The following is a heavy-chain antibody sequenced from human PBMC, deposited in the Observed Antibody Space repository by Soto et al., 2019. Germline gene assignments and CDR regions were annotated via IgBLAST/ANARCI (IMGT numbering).Heavy chain of an antibody. J-gene: IGHJ4*02. V-gene: IGHV3-23*01. CDR1: GFTFSSYA. CDR2: ISGSGGST. Sequence: GSLRLSCAASGFTFSSYAMSWVRQAPGKGLEWVSAISGSGGSTYYADSVKGRFTISRDNSKNTLYLQMNSLRAEDTAVYYCANTILEAGGGYVSYWGQGTLVTVSS. D-gene: IGHD5-12*01. CDR3: ANTILEAGGGYVSY.